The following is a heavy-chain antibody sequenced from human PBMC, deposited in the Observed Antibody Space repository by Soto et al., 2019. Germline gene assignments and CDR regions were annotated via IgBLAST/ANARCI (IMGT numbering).Heavy chain of an antibody. V-gene: IGHV1-46*03. D-gene: IGHD2-2*01. CDR1: GYTFTSYY. J-gene: IGHJ4*02. CDR3: ARDPDIYCSSTSCSY. Sequence: QVQLVQSGAEVKKPGASVKVSCKASGYTFTSYYMHWVRQAPGQGLEWMGIINPSGGSTSYAQQFQGRVTLTRDTSTRTVYMALSSLSSEDTALYYCARDPDIYCSSTSCSYWGQGTLVTVSS. CDR2: INPSGGST.